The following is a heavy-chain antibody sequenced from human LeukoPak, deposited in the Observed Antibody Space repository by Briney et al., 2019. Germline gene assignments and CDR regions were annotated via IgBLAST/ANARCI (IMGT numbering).Heavy chain of an antibody. D-gene: IGHD4-17*01. CDR1: GFTFGDYS. J-gene: IGHJ6*02. CDR3: TRGPYGDYDSLVAGLDV. V-gene: IGHV3-49*04. CDR2: IRSKAYGGTL. Sequence: TGGSLRLSCKTSGFTFGDYSMTWVRQAPGKGLEWVGFIRSKAYGGTLEYAASVKGRFTISRDDSKSSAYLQMNSLKTEDTAVYYCTRGPYGDYDSLVAGLDVWGQGTTVTVSS.